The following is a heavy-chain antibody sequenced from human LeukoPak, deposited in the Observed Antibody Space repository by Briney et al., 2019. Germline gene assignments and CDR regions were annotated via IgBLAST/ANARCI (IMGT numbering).Heavy chain of an antibody. D-gene: IGHD5-12*01. Sequence: GESLKISCKASGYSFTTYWVGWVRQKPGKGLEWMGIIYPNDSDTRYSPSFRGQVTISADKSITTAYLQWNSLKASDSGKYYCARRHSGYQGGGSLFDYYYYGLDVWGEGTTVTVSS. CDR1: GYSFTTYW. V-gene: IGHV5-51*01. CDR2: IYPNDSDT. J-gene: IGHJ6*04. CDR3: ARRHSGYQGGGSLFDYYYYGLDV.